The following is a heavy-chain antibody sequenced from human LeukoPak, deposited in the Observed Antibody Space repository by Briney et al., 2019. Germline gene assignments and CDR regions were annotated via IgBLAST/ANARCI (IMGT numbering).Heavy chain of an antibody. D-gene: IGHD6-19*01. Sequence: SETLSLTCTVSGGSISSYYWSWIWQPAGKGLEWIGRIYTSGSTNYNPSLKSRVTISVDTSKHQFSLKLSSVTAADTAVYYCARGGSLAVAGRETWSLGFDYWGQGTLVTVSS. V-gene: IGHV4-4*07. CDR1: GGSISSYY. CDR3: ARGGSLAVAGRETWSLGFDY. CDR2: IYTSGST. J-gene: IGHJ4*02.